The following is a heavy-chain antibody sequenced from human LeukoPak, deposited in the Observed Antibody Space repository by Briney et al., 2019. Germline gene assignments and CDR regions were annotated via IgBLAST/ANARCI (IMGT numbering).Heavy chain of an antibody. CDR1: GYTFTGSGWY. CDR2: IHPNNGAT. Sequence: EDSVKVSCKASGYTFTGSGWYLYWLRQAPGQGLECVGWIHPNNGATLYAQKFQGRVAMTTDTSISTAYMELSRLRPDNTAMYYCARDGPAQMVDFDYWGQGTLVTVSS. J-gene: IGHJ4*02. D-gene: IGHD3-10*01. V-gene: IGHV1-2*02. CDR3: ARDGPAQMVDFDY.